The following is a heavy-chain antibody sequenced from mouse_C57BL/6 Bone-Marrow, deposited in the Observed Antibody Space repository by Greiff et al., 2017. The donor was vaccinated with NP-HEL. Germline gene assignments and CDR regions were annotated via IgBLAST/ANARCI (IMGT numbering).Heavy chain of an antibody. CDR3: TRNGALLYYDYDGYYAMDY. Sequence: VQLQQSGAELVRPGASVTLSCKASGYTFTDYEMHWVKQTPVHGLEWIGAIDPETGGTAYNQKFKGKAILTADKSSSTAYMERRSLTSEDSAVYYCTRNGALLYYDYDGYYAMDYWGQGTSVTVSS. J-gene: IGHJ4*01. V-gene: IGHV1-15*01. CDR2: IDPETGGT. CDR1: GYTFTDYE. D-gene: IGHD2-4*01.